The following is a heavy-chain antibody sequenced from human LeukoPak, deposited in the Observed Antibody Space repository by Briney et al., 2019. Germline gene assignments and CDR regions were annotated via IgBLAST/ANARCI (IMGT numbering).Heavy chain of an antibody. CDR3: ARGHYDFWSGYPLYYYYYYGMDV. CDR2: MNPNSGNT. CDR1: GYTFTSYD. D-gene: IGHD3-3*01. J-gene: IGHJ6*02. V-gene: IGHV1-8*01. Sequence: ASVKVSCKASGYTFTSYDINWARQATGQGLEWMGWMNPNSGNTGYAQKFQGRVTMTRNTSISTAYMELSSLRSEDTAVYYCARGHYDFWSGYPLYYYYYYGMDVWGQGTTVTVSS.